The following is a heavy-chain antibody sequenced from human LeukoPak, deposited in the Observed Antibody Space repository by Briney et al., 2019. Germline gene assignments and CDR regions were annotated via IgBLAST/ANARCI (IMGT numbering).Heavy chain of an antibody. V-gene: IGHV3-11*04. Sequence: GGSMRLSCAASGFTFSDYYMSWIRKAPGKGLGRVSYISSSGSTIYYADSVKGRFTISRDNAKNSLYLQMNSLRDEDTAVYYCARAGNYYDFWSGYYSFDYWGQGTLVTVSS. J-gene: IGHJ4*02. CDR2: ISSSGSTI. CDR1: GFTFSDYY. D-gene: IGHD3-3*01. CDR3: ARAGNYYDFWSGYYSFDY.